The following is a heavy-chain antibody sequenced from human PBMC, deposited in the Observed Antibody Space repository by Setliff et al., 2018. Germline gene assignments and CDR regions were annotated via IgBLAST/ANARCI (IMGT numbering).Heavy chain of an antibody. J-gene: IGHJ4*02. Sequence: ASVKVSCKASGYTFAESIVSWVRQAPGQGLEWMGWIGVYTGHTSFAQKFEDRVSMSTDKSTNMAYMELRGLRSDDTAVYYCSRLVRYCTTTTCQSVPGAEVWGQGTLVTVSS. D-gene: IGHD2-8*01. CDR3: SRLVRYCTTTTCQSVPGAEV. CDR1: GYTFAESI. CDR2: IGVYTGHT. V-gene: IGHV1-18*04.